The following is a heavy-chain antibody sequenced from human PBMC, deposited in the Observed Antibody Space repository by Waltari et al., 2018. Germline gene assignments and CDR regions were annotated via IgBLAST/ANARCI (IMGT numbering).Heavy chain of an antibody. CDR2: IYTSGST. V-gene: IGHV4-61*02. D-gene: IGHD6-13*01. CDR1: GGSISSGSYY. J-gene: IGHJ6*02. Sequence: QVQLQESGPGLVKPSQTLSLTCTVSGGSISSGSYYWSWIRQPAGKGLEWIGRIYTSGSTNYNPSLKSRVTISLDTSKNQFSLKLSSVTAADTAVYYCARERIANGYYYGMDVWGQGTTVTVSS. CDR3: ARERIANGYYYGMDV.